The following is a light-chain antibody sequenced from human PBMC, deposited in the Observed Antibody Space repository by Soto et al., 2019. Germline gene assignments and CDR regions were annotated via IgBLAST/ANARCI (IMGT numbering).Light chain of an antibody. Sequence: EMVMTQSPATLSVSPGERATLSCRASQSVRRNLAWYQQKPGQAPRLLIYDASTRATGVSARFSGSGSGTEFTLTISSLQSEDFAIYYCQQYDNWPPYTFGQGTKLEIK. CDR1: QSVRRN. CDR2: DAS. CDR3: QQYDNWPPYT. J-gene: IGKJ2*01. V-gene: IGKV3-15*01.